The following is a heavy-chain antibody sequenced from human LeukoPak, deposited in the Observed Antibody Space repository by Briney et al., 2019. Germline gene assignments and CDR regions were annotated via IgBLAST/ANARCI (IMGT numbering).Heavy chain of an antibody. D-gene: IGHD3-3*01. CDR3: AREGYDFWSGQHFDY. CDR2: IKQDGSEK. J-gene: IGHJ4*02. CDR1: GFTFSSYW. Sequence: PGGSLRLSCAASGFTFSSYWMSWVRQAPGKGLEWVANIKQDGSEKYYVDSVKGRFTISRDNAKNSLYLQMNSLRAEDTAVYYCAREGYDFWSGQHFDYWGQGTLVTVSS. V-gene: IGHV3-7*01.